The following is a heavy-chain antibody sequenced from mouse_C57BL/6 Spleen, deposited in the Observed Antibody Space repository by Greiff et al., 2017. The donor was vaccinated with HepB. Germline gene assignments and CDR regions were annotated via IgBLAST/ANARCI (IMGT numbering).Heavy chain of an antibody. CDR2: ISDGGSYT. CDR3: ARVDSSGYVDYFDY. D-gene: IGHD3-2*02. J-gene: IGHJ2*01. Sequence: DVKLVESGGGLVKPGGSLKLSCAASGFTFSSYAMSWVRQTPEKRLEWVATISDGGSYTYYPDNVKGRFTISRDNAKNNLYLQMSHLKSEDTAMYYCARVDSSGYVDYFDYWGQGTTLTVSS. CDR1: GFTFSSYA. V-gene: IGHV5-4*03.